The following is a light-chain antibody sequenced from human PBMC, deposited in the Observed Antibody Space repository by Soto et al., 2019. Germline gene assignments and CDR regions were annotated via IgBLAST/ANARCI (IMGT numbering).Light chain of an antibody. Sequence: QSALTQPASVSGSPGQSITISCTGISNDVGTYNLVSWYQHHPGKAPKLIIYEASKRPSGVPNRFSGSKSGNTASLTISGLHAEDEADYYCSSYRSSSPLVVFGGGTKVTVL. CDR1: SNDVGTYNL. V-gene: IGLV2-14*02. CDR2: EAS. J-gene: IGLJ2*01. CDR3: SSYRSSSPLVV.